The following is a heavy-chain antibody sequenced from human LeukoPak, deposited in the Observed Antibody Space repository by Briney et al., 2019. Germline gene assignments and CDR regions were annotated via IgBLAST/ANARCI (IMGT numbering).Heavy chain of an antibody. J-gene: IGHJ4*02. D-gene: IGHD6-13*01. CDR2: INHSGST. V-gene: IGHV4-34*01. CDR1: GGSFSGYY. CDR3: ARGDLQPIAAALIDC. Sequence: SETLSLTCAVYGGSFSGYYWSWIRQPPGKGLEWIGEINHSGSTNYNPSLKSRVTISVDTSKNQFSLKLSSVTAADTAVYYCARGDLQPIAAALIDCWGQGTLVTVSS.